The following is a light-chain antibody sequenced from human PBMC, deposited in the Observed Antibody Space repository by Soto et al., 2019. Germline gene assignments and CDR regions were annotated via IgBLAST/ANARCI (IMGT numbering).Light chain of an antibody. J-gene: IGKJ1*01. CDR2: GAS. Sequence: EIVMTQSPATLSVSPGESATLSCRASQSVSSDLAWYQQKPGQAPRLLISGASRRATGIPDRFSGAGSGTDFTLTISRLEPEDFAVYYCQQYGSSGTFGQGTKVDI. CDR1: QSVSSD. CDR3: QQYGSSGT. V-gene: IGKV3-20*01.